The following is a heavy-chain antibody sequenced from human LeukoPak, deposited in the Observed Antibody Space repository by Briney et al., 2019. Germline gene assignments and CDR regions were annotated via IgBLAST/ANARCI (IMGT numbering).Heavy chain of an antibody. CDR3: ARGLDTYKSGVD. D-gene: IGHD1-26*01. V-gene: IGHV4-34*01. J-gene: IGHJ4*02. CDR1: GGSFSGYY. Sequence: SETLSLTCAVYGGSFSGYYCTWIRQAPGKGLEWIGEIHPSGSTNYNPSLMSRVSLSLDMSKNQFSLRLSSVTAADTAVYFCARGLDTYKSGVDWGQGTLVTVSS. CDR2: IHPSGST.